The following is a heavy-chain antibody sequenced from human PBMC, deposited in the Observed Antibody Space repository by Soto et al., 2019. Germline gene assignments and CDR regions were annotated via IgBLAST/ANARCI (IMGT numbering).Heavy chain of an antibody. J-gene: IGHJ3*02. CDR2: ISGSGGST. D-gene: IGHD3-22*01. Sequence: PGGSLRLSCAASGFTFSSYAMSWVRQAPGKGLEWVSAISGSGGSTYYADSVKGRFTISRDNSKNTLYLQMNSLRAEDTAVYYCAKSTVYDSSASDAFDIWGQGTMVTVSS. CDR1: GFTFSSYA. V-gene: IGHV3-23*01. CDR3: AKSTVYDSSASDAFDI.